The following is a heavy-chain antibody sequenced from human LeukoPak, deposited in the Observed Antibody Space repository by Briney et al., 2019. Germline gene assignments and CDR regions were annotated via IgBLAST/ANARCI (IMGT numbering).Heavy chain of an antibody. Sequence: SETLSLTCTVSGGSISSSSYYWGWIRQPPGKGLEWIGSIYYSGSTYYNPSLKSRVTISVDRSKNQFSLKLSSVTVADTAVYYCARGPYYYMDVWGKGTTVTVSS. J-gene: IGHJ6*03. V-gene: IGHV4-39*07. CDR3: ARGPYYYMDV. CDR1: GGSISSSSYY. CDR2: IYYSGST.